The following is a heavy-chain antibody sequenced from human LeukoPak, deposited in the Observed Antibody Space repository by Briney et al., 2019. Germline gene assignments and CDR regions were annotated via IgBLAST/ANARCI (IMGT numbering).Heavy chain of an antibody. CDR1: GGSISSSSYY. Sequence: SETLSLTCTVSGGSISSSSYYWGWIRQPPGKGLEWSGSIYYSGSTYYNPSLKSRATISVDTPKNQFSLKLSSVTAADTAVYYCARVKSSGWGDAFHIWGQGTMVTVSS. V-gene: IGHV4-39*07. J-gene: IGHJ3*02. CDR2: IYYSGST. D-gene: IGHD6-19*01. CDR3: ARVKSSGWGDAFHI.